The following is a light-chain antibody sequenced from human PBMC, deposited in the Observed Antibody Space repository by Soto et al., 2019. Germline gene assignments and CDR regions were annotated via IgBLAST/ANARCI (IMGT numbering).Light chain of an antibody. CDR2: GAS. V-gene: IGKV3-15*01. J-gene: IGKJ4*01. Sequence: ETVMTQSPATLSVSPGEGATLSCRASRSISSSLAWYQQKPGRAPRLLIYGASTRATDIPARFSGSGSGTEFTLTISSLQSEDFALYYCQQYKYWPLAFGGGTRVEIK. CDR1: RSISSS. CDR3: QQYKYWPLA.